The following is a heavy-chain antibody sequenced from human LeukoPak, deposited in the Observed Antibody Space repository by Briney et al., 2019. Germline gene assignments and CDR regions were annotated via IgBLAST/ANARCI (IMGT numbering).Heavy chain of an antibody. Sequence: PSETLSLTCTVSGGSINNYYWSWIRQPPGKGLEWIGYIHYSGSTLYNPSLKSRVTISVDTSKNQFSLKLSSVTAADTAVYYCASRPVLDDMVAFDIWGQGTMVTVSS. V-gene: IGHV4-59*01. CDR3: ASRPVLDDMVAFDI. CDR1: GGSINNYY. CDR2: IHYSGST. J-gene: IGHJ3*02. D-gene: IGHD3-10*01.